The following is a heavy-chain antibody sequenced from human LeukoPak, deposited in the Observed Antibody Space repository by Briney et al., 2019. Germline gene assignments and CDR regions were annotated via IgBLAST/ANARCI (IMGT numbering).Heavy chain of an antibody. CDR3: ARDTVYSWSEYFQY. D-gene: IGHD1-26*01. CDR2: INSDGSIT. V-gene: IGHV3-74*01. CDR1: GFTFTTYW. J-gene: IGHJ1*01. Sequence: GGSLRLSCAASGFTFTTYWMHWVRQAPGKGLVWVSHINSDGSITSYADSVKGRFTISRDNAKNSLYLQMNSLRAEDTAVYYCARDTVYSWSEYFQYWGQGTLVTVSS.